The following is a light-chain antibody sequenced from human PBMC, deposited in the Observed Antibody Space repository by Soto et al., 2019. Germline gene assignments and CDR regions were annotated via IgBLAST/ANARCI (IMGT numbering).Light chain of an antibody. CDR3: QKYNSAPWT. J-gene: IGKJ1*01. CDR2: AAS. V-gene: IGKV1-27*01. Sequence: DIQMTQSPSSLSASVGDRVTITCRASQGINTYLAWYQQKPGKVPKLLIYAASTLQSGVPSRFSGSGSGTDFTLTISSLQPEDVATYDCQKYNSAPWTFGQGTKVEIK. CDR1: QGINTY.